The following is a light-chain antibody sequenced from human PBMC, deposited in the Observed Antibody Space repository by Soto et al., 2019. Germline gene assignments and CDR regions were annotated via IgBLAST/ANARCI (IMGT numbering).Light chain of an antibody. CDR2: DVS. J-gene: IGLJ1*01. V-gene: IGLV2-14*01. CDR1: SSDVGAYTY. CDR3: TSYTSNSTPYV. Sequence: QSALTQPASVSGSPGQSITISCDGTSSDVGAYTYVSWYQQHPGKPPKLMIYDVSNRPSGVSNRFSGSKSGNTVFLIISGLQAEDEAYYYCTSYTSNSTPYVFGGGTKLTVL.